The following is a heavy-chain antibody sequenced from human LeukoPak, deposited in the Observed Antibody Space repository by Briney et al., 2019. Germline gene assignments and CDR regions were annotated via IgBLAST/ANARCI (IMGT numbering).Heavy chain of an antibody. CDR3: ARGRRWLQFPS. CDR1: GFTFSNYA. J-gene: IGHJ5*02. D-gene: IGHD5-24*01. V-gene: IGHV4-34*01. Sequence: PGGSLRLSCAASGFTFSNYAMSWIRQPPGKGLEWIGEINHSGSTNYNPSLKSRVTISVDTSKNQFSLKLSSVTAADTAVYYCARGRRWLQFPSWGQGTLVTVSS. CDR2: INHSGST.